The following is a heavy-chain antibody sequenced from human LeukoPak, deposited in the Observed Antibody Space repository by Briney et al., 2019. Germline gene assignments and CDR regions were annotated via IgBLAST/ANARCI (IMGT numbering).Heavy chain of an antibody. V-gene: IGHV1-18*01. Sequence: ASVNVSCQASGYTFTSYGISWVRQAPGQGLEWMGWISAYNGNTNYAQKLQGRVTMTTDTSTSTAYMELRSLRSDDTAVYYCARDQKWELRGDFDYWGQGTLVTVSS. CDR2: ISAYNGNT. CDR1: GYTFTSYG. D-gene: IGHD1-26*01. J-gene: IGHJ4*02. CDR3: ARDQKWELRGDFDY.